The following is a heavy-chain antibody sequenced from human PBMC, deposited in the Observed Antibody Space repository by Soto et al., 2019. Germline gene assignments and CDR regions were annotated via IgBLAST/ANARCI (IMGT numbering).Heavy chain of an antibody. CDR3: ARDRVSSSWYYYGMDV. D-gene: IGHD6-13*01. CDR2: IKQDGSEK. CDR1: GFTFSSYW. J-gene: IGHJ6*02. Sequence: GGSLRLSCAASGFTFSSYWMSWVRQAPGKGLEWVANIKQDGSEKYYVDSVKGRFTISRDNAKNSLYLQMNSLRAEDTAVYYCARDRVSSSWYYYGMDVWGQGTTVTVSS. V-gene: IGHV3-7*01.